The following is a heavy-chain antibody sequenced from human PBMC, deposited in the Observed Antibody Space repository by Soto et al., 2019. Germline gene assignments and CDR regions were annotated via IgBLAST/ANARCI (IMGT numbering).Heavy chain of an antibody. CDR3: ARLTYYYDSSGYYHRRSYGMDV. CDR2: IFSNDEK. V-gene: IGHV2-26*01. J-gene: IGHJ6*02. CDR1: GFSLSNARMG. D-gene: IGHD3-22*01. Sequence: SGPTLVNPTETLTLTCTVSGFSLSNARMGVSWIRQPPGKALEWLAHIFSNDEKSYSTSLKSRLTISKDTSKSQVVLTMTNMDPVDTATYYCARLTYYYDSSGYYHRRSYGMDVWGQGTTLTVSS.